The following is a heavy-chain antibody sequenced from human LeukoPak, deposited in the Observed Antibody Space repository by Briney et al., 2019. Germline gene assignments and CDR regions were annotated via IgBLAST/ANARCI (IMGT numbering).Heavy chain of an antibody. Sequence: SETLSLTCTVSGGSISSGSYYWGWIRQPPGKGLEWIGYIYASGSANYHPSLKSRVTISLDTSENHVSLRLTSVTAEDTAVYYCAREAPGGSGWTYFDYWGQGSLVTVSS. D-gene: IGHD6-19*01. V-gene: IGHV4-61*01. CDR3: AREAPGGSGWTYFDY. CDR2: IYASGSA. J-gene: IGHJ4*02. CDR1: GGSISSGSYY.